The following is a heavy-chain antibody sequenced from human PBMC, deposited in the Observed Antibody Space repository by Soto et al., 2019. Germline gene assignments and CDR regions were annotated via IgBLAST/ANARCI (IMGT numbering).Heavy chain of an antibody. CDR2: INAANGDT. D-gene: IGHD6-13*01. Sequence: ASVKVSCKASGYTFTTRGIHWVRQAPGQRLEWMGWINAANGDTKYSQKFQGRVTITKDTSASTAYMELSSLRSEDTSVYYCAQGGIAAAGPDYYYYGMDVWGQGTTVTVSS. V-gene: IGHV1-3*01. J-gene: IGHJ6*02. CDR1: GYTFTTRG. CDR3: AQGGIAAAGPDYYYYGMDV.